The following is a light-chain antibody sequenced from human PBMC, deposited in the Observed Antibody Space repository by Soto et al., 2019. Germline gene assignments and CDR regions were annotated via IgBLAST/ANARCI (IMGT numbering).Light chain of an antibody. CDR1: SSDVGGYNY. Sequence: QSALTQPASVSGSPGQSITISCTGTSSDVGGYNYISWYQHHPGKAPKLMIFDVSNRPSGVSNRFSGSKSGNTASLTISGXXXXDEAXYYCSSYTTXXTXXXVFGXGT. CDR2: DVS. V-gene: IGLV2-14*03. J-gene: IGLJ1*01. CDR3: SSYTTXXTXXXV.